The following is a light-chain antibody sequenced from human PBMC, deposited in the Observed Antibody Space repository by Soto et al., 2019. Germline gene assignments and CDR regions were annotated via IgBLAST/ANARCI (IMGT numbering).Light chain of an antibody. V-gene: IGLV1-40*01. Sequence: QSVLTQPPSVSGAPGQRVTISCTGSSSNIGAGYDVHWYQQLPGTAPKLLIYANGNRPSGVPDRFSGSKSGTSASLAITGLQAEDEADYYCQSYDRSMSGYVLGTGTKVNV. CDR2: ANG. CDR1: SSNIGAGYD. CDR3: QSYDRSMSGYV. J-gene: IGLJ1*01.